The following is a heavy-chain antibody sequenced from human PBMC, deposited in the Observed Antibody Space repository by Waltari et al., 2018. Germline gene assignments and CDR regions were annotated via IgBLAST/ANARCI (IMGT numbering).Heavy chain of an antibody. CDR3: ARKGGRGYPYGPFYYDH. Sequence: EVQLVESGGGLVQPGGSLRLSCAASGFTFGDYWVHWVRQAPGKGLEWVSRINIDGGYISYTDSVKGRFTISRDNAKNTLFLQLNSLRADDTAVYYCARKGGRGYPYGPFYYDHWGQGTLVTVSP. D-gene: IGHD5-18*01. CDR2: INIDGGYI. CDR1: GFTFGDYW. V-gene: IGHV3-74*01. J-gene: IGHJ4*02.